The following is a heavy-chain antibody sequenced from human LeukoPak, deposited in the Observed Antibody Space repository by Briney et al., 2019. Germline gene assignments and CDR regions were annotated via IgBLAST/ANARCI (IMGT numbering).Heavy chain of an antibody. Sequence: SETLSLTCTVSGGSISSGSYYWSWIRQPAGKGLEWIGRIYTSGSTNYNPPLKSRVTISVDTSKNQFSMKLSSVTAADTAVYYCARDGSGSYCYYYYMDVWGKGTTVNVSS. J-gene: IGHJ6*03. CDR1: GGSISSGSYY. CDR3: ARDGSGSYCYYYYMDV. V-gene: IGHV4-61*02. D-gene: IGHD3-10*01. CDR2: IYTSGST.